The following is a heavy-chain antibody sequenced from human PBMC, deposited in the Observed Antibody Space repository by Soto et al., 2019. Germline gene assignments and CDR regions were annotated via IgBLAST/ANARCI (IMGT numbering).Heavy chain of an antibody. D-gene: IGHD3-3*01. CDR1: GGSVSSGGYY. V-gene: IGHV4-31*02. Sequence: QVQLQESGPGLVKPSQTLSLTCSVSGGSVSSGGYYWNWIRQLPGKGLEWIGYIYDTETAYYNPSLKSRPSISLDTYKNQFSLTLNSVTPADTAVYYCARENFGAVVHDAFDLWGQGTVVTVSS. CDR2: IYDTETA. CDR3: ARENFGAVVHDAFDL. J-gene: IGHJ3*01.